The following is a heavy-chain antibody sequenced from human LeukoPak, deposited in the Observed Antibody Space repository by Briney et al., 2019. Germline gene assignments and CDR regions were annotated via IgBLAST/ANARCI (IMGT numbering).Heavy chain of an antibody. J-gene: IGHJ4*02. CDR3: ARDTYPPQLIDY. V-gene: IGHV3-21*05. CDR1: GFTFSLYA. D-gene: IGHD5-18*01. CDR2: INSESTDI. Sequence: GGSLRLSCAASGFTFSLYAMNWVRQAPGKGLEWVSYINSESTDILYAGSVKGRFPISRDIAKNSLYLQMNGLRAEDTAVYYCARDTYPPQLIDYWGQGTLVTVSS.